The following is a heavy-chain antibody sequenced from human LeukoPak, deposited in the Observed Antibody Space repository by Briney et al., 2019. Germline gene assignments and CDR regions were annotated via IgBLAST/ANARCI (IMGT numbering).Heavy chain of an antibody. CDR1: GFTFSPYG. D-gene: IGHD4-23*01. Sequence: HPGGSLRLSCVASGFTFSPYGMHWARQAPGKGLEWVAAIWNDGTHHYYADSVKGRFTISRDNFKSTLYLDMDSLSAEDAAFYFCARDPDPYAGSFFDLWGQGTLVTVSS. CDR2: IWNDGTHH. CDR3: ARDPDPYAGSFFDL. V-gene: IGHV3-33*01. J-gene: IGHJ4*02.